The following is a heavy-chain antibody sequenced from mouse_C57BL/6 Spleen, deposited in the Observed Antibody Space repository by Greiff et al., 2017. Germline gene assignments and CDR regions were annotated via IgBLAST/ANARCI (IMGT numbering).Heavy chain of an antibody. Sequence: QVQLKESGPELVKPGASVKISCKASGYAFSSSWMNWVKQRPGKGLEWIGRIYPGDGDTNYNGKFKGKATLTADKSSSTAYMQLSSLTSEDSAVYFCARDYYYGSSYHWYFDVWGTGTTVTVSS. V-gene: IGHV1-82*01. D-gene: IGHD1-1*01. CDR1: GYAFSSSW. CDR3: ARDYYYGSSYHWYFDV. CDR2: IYPGDGDT. J-gene: IGHJ1*03.